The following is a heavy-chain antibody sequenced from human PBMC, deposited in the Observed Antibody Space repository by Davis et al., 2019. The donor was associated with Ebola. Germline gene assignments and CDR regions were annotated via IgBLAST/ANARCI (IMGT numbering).Heavy chain of an antibody. J-gene: IGHJ4*02. CDR3: ARHTGELIPGPFDY. Sequence: GESLKISCKASGYSFTTYWIGWVRQMPGKGLEWMGIIYPTDSDIKYSPSFQGQVTISADKSISTAYLQWNSLKASDIAIYYCARHTGELIPGPFDYWGQGTLVTVSS. D-gene: IGHD3-16*01. CDR2: IYPTDSDI. V-gene: IGHV5-51*01. CDR1: GYSFTTYW.